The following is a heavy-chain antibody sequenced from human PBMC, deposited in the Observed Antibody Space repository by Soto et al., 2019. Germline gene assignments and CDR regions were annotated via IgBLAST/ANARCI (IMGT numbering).Heavy chain of an antibody. V-gene: IGHV4-4*02. D-gene: IGHD1-7*01. Sequence: QVQLQEPGPGLVKPSGTLSLTCAVSGGSFTSNNWWTWVRQPPGQWLEWIGEIYRTGSTNYNPSLKSRVTISLAKSENQFSLKVTSRTAADTAVYYCASRDPGTRVDYWCQGTLVTVSS. CDR1: GGSFTSNNW. CDR2: IYRTGST. J-gene: IGHJ4*02. CDR3: ASRDPGTRVDY.